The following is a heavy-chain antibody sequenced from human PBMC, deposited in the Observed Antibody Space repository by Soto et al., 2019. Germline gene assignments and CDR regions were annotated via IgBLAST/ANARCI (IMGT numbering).Heavy chain of an antibody. D-gene: IGHD3-3*01. Sequence: SETLSLTCTVSGGSISSGGYYWSWIRQHPGKGLEWIGYIYYSGSTYYNPSLKNRVTISVDTSKNQFSLKLSSENAAEKAEYYCARDVIPIFGVVQNWFDPWGQGTLVTVSS. V-gene: IGHV4-31*03. J-gene: IGHJ5*02. CDR1: GGSISSGGYY. CDR3: ARDVIPIFGVVQNWFDP. CDR2: IYYSGST.